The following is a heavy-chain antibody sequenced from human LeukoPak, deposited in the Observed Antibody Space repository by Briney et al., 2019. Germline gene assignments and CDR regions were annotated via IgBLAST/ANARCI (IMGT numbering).Heavy chain of an antibody. D-gene: IGHD4-17*01. V-gene: IGHV4-31*03. CDR1: GGSISSGAYF. Sequence: SETLSLTCTVSGGSISSGAYFWTWIRQHPGKGLEWIGYIYYSGSTYYNPSLKSRVTISLDTSKNQFSLKLTSVTAADTAVYYCATGGLDPTPQPYGDRPLDYWGQGTLVTVSS. CDR3: ATGGLDPTPQPYGDRPLDY. CDR2: IYYSGST. J-gene: IGHJ4*02.